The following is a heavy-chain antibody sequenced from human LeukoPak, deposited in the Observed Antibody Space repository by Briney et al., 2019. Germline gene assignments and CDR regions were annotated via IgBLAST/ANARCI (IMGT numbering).Heavy chain of an antibody. Sequence: SETLPLTRTGTGCSIISYHWRWLRQPPSKGLAGIGYISYSGNTNYTPYRKSRVNISIATSKIQFSLKLSSVTTADTAVYACARDRRDGYSYWLDYWGQGTLVTVAS. V-gene: IGHV4-59*01. J-gene: IGHJ4*02. CDR3: ARDRRDGYSYWLDY. CDR2: ISYSGNT. CDR1: GCSIISYH. D-gene: IGHD5-24*01.